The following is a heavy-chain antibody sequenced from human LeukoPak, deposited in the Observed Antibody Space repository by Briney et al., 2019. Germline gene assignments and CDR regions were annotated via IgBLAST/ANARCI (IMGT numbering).Heavy chain of an antibody. D-gene: IGHD4/OR15-4a*01. V-gene: IGHV3-23*01. CDR3: ARDATLVAFDY. CDR1: GFTFSSFG. J-gene: IGHJ4*02. Sequence: GGSLRLSCGASGFTFSSFGMSWVRQAPGKGLEWVSTISGSGDSTYYADSVKGRFTISRDNSKNTLYLQMNSLRAEDTAVYYCARDATLVAFDYWGQGTLVSVSS. CDR2: ISGSGDST.